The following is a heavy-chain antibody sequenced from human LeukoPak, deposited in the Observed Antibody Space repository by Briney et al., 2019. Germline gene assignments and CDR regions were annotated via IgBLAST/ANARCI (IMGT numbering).Heavy chain of an antibody. D-gene: IGHD3-9*01. V-gene: IGHV3-21*01. CDR1: GFTFSSYS. CDR2: ISSSSSYI. CDR3: ARDLPYYDILTGYYPPDYYYYGMDV. Sequence: GGSLRLSCAASGFTFSSYSMNWVRQAPGKGLEWVSSISSSSSYIYYADSVKGRFTISRDNAKNSLYLQMNSLRAEDTAVYYCARDLPYYDILTGYYPPDYYYYGMDVWGQGTTVTVSS. J-gene: IGHJ6*02.